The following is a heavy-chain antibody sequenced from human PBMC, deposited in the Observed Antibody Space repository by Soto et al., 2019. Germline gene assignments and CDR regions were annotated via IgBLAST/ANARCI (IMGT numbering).Heavy chain of an antibody. CDR1: GVTFSSYP. V-gene: IGHV1-69*01. D-gene: IGHD6-6*01. Sequence: QVQLVQSGAEVKKPGSSVKVSCKASGVTFSSYPISWVRQAPVQGIEWMGGIIPITGTVQYAQNFQGRLTVTADESTTTGYMELISLGSEDTAVYYCARLLDSSHGFNFDYWGPGTLVTVS. CDR2: IIPITGTV. J-gene: IGHJ4*02. CDR3: ARLLDSSHGFNFDY.